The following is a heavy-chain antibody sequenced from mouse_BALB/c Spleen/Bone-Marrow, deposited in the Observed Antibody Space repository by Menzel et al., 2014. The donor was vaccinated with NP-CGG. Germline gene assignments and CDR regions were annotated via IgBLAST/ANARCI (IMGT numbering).Heavy chain of an antibody. CDR2: IRNKAKGYTT. CDR1: GFTFXDYY. Sequence: EVKVEESGGGSVQPGGSLRLSCATSGFTFXDYYMSWVRQPPGKALEWLGFIRNKAKGYTTDYSASVKGRFTISRDNSQRILYLQMNTLRAEDSATYYCARDENVGIYWYFDVWGAGTTVIVSS. V-gene: IGHV7-3*02. CDR3: ARDENVGIYWYFDV. J-gene: IGHJ1*01.